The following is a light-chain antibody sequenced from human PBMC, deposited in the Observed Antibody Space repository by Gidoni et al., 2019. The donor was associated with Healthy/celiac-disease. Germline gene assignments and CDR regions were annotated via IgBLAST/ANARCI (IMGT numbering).Light chain of an antibody. V-gene: IGKV4-1*01. Sequence: DVVMTQSPDSLAVSLGERDTITCKSSQSVLYSSNNKNYLACYQQKPGQPPKLLIYWASTRESGVPDRFSGSGSGTDFTLTSSSLQAEDVAVYYCQQYYSTPLTFGGXTKVEIK. CDR2: WAS. CDR3: QQYYSTPLT. J-gene: IGKJ4*01. CDR1: QSVLYSSNNKNY.